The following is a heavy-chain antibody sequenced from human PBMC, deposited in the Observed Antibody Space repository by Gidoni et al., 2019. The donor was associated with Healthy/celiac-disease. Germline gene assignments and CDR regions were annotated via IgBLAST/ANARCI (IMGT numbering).Heavy chain of an antibody. V-gene: IGHV1-3*01. CDR1: GYTFTSYA. CDR3: ARGGYQLPRAAIPAGFDY. J-gene: IGHJ4*02. Sequence: QVQLVQSGAEVQKPGASVKVSCKASGYTFTSYAMHWVRQAPGQRLEWMGWINAGNGNTKYSQKCQGRVTITRDTSASTAYMELSSLRSEDTAVYYCARGGYQLPRAAIPAGFDYWGQGTLVTVSS. CDR2: INAGNGNT. D-gene: IGHD2-2*01.